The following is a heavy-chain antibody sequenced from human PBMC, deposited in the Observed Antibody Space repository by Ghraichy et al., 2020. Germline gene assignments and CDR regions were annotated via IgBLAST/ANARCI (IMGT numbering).Heavy chain of an antibody. CDR1: GFTFSSYA. Sequence: GGSLRLSCAASGFTFSSYAMSWVRQAPGKGLEWVSAISGSGGSTYYADSVKGRFTISRDNSKNTLYLQMNSLRAEDTAVYYCAKEGVPAAIVGLDAFDIWGQGTMVTVSS. V-gene: IGHV3-23*01. D-gene: IGHD2-2*02. J-gene: IGHJ3*02. CDR3: AKEGVPAAIVGLDAFDI. CDR2: ISGSGGST.